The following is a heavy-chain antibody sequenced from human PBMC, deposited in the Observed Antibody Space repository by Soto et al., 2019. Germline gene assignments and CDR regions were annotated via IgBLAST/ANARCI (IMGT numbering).Heavy chain of an antibody. CDR1: GYTFTEYY. CDR2: INPNSGGT. CDR3: ARRLGGGGDYFYGMDV. Sequence: QVQLVQSGAEVQKPGASVKVSCKTSGYTFTEYYIHWMRQVPGQGPEWMGWINPNSGGTKYAKKFQGVISMTSDTATSTSILGLTRLRSDDTAVYYCARRLGGGGDYFYGMDVWGQGTAVIVSS. J-gene: IGHJ6*02. D-gene: IGHD3-10*01. V-gene: IGHV1-2*02.